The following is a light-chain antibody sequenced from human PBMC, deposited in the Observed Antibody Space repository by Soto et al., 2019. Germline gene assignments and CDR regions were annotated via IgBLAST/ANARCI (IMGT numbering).Light chain of an antibody. CDR3: QQRSSWPRIT. CDR1: QSVSRY. V-gene: IGKV3-11*01. J-gene: IGKJ5*01. CDR2: DTS. Sequence: PGERATLSCRASQSVSRYLAWYQHKPGQAPRLLIYDTSNRATGIPARFSGSGSGTDFTLTISSLEPEDFAVYYCQQRSSWPRITFGQGTRLEI.